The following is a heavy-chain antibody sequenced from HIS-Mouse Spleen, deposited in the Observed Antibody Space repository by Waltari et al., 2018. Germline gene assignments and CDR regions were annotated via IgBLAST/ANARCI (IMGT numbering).Heavy chain of an antibody. D-gene: IGHD6-19*01. CDR1: GFTFSSYA. CDR3: ARGAVAGDAFDI. CDR2: ISNDGSNK. V-gene: IGHV3-30*04. Sequence: QVQLVESGGCVVQPGRSLRLSCAASGFTFSSYALPWARQAPGKGLEWVAVISNDGSNKYYADSVKGRFTISRDNSKNTLYLQMNSLRAEDTAVYYCARGAVAGDAFDIWGQGTMVTVSS. J-gene: IGHJ3*02.